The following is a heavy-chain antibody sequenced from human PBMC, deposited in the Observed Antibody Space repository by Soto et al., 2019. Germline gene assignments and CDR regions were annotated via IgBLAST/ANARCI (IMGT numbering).Heavy chain of an antibody. J-gene: IGHJ5*02. D-gene: IGHD2-21*02. CDR1: GFAFSTYG. CDR3: VGGTAHWGLGNH. Sequence: QVQLVESGGGVIQPGKSLRLSCSASGFAFSTYGMHWVRQAPGKGLEWVAVIWADGSRQFYGESVKGRFTISRDNSKNNLYLQMNSVRVADTAVYYCVGGTAHWGLGNHWGQGTLVTVSP. CDR2: IWADGSRQ. V-gene: IGHV3-33*08.